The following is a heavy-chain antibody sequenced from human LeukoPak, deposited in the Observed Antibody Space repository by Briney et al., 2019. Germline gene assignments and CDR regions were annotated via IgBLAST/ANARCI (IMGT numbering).Heavy chain of an antibody. CDR2: IYNDGST. CDR1: GFSVRSNY. J-gene: IGHJ4*02. CDR3: ARESGYAVGDF. Sequence: GSLRLSCTASGFSVRSNYMSWFRQAPGRGLEWASVIYNDGSTYYADSVKGRFIISKDISKNTLYLQMNNLRADDTAFYYCARESGYAVGDFWGRGTLVTVSS. D-gene: IGHD5-12*01. V-gene: IGHV3-53*01.